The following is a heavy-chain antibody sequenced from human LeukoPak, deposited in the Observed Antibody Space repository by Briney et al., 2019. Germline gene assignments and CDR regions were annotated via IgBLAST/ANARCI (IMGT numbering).Heavy chain of an antibody. J-gene: IGHJ4*02. CDR3: ATLTPVTGDPGC. Sequence: ASVKVSCTASGYTFTGYYMHWVRQAPGQGLEWMGWINPNSGGTNYAQKFQGGVTMTRDTSISTAYMELSRLRSDDTAVYYCATLTPVTGDPGCWGQGTLVTVSS. CDR2: INPNSGGT. CDR1: GYTFTGYY. V-gene: IGHV1-2*02. D-gene: IGHD7-27*01.